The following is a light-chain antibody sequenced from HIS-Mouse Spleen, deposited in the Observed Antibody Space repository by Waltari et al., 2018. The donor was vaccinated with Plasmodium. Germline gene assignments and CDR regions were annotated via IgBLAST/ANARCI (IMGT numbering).Light chain of an antibody. J-gene: IGKJ2*01. CDR1: QSVSSSY. V-gene: IGKV3-20*01. CDR3: QQYGSSPYT. CDR2: GAS. Sequence: EIVLTQSPGTLSLSPGERATLSCRASQSVSSSYLAWYQQKPGQAPRLRIYGASSRATGIPDRLSGSGSGTDFTLTISRLEPEDFAVYYCQQYGSSPYTFGQGTKLGIK.